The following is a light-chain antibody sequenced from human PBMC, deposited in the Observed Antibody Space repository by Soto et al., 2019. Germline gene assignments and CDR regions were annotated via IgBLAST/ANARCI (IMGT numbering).Light chain of an antibody. V-gene: IGKV1-5*01. Sequence: DIQMTQSPSSLSASVGDRVTITCRAGQSISSYLNWYQQKPGKAPKLLIYDASSLESGVPSRFSGSGSGTEFTLTISSLQPDDFATYYCQHYNSYSEAFGQGTKVDIK. CDR2: DAS. CDR3: QHYNSYSEA. J-gene: IGKJ1*01. CDR1: QSISSY.